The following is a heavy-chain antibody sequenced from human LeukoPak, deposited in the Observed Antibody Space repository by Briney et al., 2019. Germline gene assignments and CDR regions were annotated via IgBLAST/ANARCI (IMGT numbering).Heavy chain of an antibody. CDR2: IWYGGSNK. CDR3: AREGSRVLWFGEPYYFDY. J-gene: IGHJ4*02. D-gene: IGHD3-10*01. Sequence: PGGSLRLSCAASGFTFSSYAMHWVRQAPGKGLEWVEVIWYGGSNKYYADSVKGRFTISRDNAKNSLYLQMNSLRAEDTAVYYCAREGSRVLWFGEPYYFDYWGQGTLVTVSS. V-gene: IGHV3-33*08. CDR1: GFTFSSYA.